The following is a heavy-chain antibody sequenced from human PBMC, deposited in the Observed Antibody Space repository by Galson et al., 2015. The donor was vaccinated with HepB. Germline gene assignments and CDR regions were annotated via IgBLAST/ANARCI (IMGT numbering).Heavy chain of an antibody. Sequence: SLRLSCEASGFTFSSYGMHWVRQAPGKGLEWVAVISYDGSNKYYADSVKGRFTISRDNSKNTLYLQMNSLRAEDTAVYYCAKDDDYGDYVYYMDVWGKGTTVTVSS. J-gene: IGHJ6*03. D-gene: IGHD4-17*01. V-gene: IGHV3-30*18. CDR1: GFTFSSYG. CDR3: AKDDDYGDYVYYMDV. CDR2: ISYDGSNK.